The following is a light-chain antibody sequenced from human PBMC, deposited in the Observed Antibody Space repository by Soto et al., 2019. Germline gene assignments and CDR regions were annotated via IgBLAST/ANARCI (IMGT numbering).Light chain of an antibody. CDR1: QTVVTH. Sequence: EVVMTQSPVTLSLSPGDRATVSCGASQTVVTHLAWFQQKPGQPPRLLIYDASATATGIPARFSGSGSGTEFTLTISSLQSEDFAVYYCQQYNKWPRTFGQGTKVE. V-gene: IGKV3-15*01. CDR3: QQYNKWPRT. J-gene: IGKJ1*01. CDR2: DAS.